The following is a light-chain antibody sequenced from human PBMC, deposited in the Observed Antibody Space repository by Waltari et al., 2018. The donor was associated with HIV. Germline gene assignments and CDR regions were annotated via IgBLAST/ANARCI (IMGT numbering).Light chain of an antibody. CDR2: STS. CDR3: LLYYGGAQLV. Sequence: QTVVTQEPSLTVSPGGTVTLTCASSTGAVTSGYYPNWFQQKPGQAPRALIYSTSNKPSWTAARFSGSLLGGKAALTLSGVQPEDEAEYYCLLYYGGAQLVFGGGTKLTVL. V-gene: IGLV7-43*01. J-gene: IGLJ3*02. CDR1: TGAVTSGYY.